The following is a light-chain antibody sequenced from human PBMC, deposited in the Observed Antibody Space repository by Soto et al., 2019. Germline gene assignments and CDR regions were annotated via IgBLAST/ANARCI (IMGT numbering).Light chain of an antibody. CDR3: QSCGRSLGGWV. Sequence: QSVLTQPPSVSGAPGQRVTISCTGSSSNIGAGYDVHWYQQLPGTAPKLLIYGNSNRPSGVPDRFSGSKSGTSSSLAITGPQGEDWADLYCQSCGRSLGGWVFGGGTKLTVL. V-gene: IGLV1-40*01. CDR2: GNS. J-gene: IGLJ3*02. CDR1: SSNIGAGYD.